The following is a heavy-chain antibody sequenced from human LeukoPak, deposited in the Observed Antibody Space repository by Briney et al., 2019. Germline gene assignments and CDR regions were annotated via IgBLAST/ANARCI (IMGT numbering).Heavy chain of an antibody. V-gene: IGHV3-7*02. CDR2: IKQGGSEK. Sequence: GGSLRLSCAASGFTFSDYWMSWVRQAPGKGLEWVANIKQGGSEKYYVDSVKGRFTISRDNAKNSLYLQMNSLRAEDTAVYYCARVTGLQLVQGLDYWGQGTLVTVSS. CDR3: ARVTGLQLVQGLDY. J-gene: IGHJ4*02. CDR1: GFTFSDYW. D-gene: IGHD6-13*01.